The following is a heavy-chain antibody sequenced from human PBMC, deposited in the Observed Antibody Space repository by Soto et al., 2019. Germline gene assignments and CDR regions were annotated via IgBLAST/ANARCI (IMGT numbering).Heavy chain of an antibody. CDR3: ARRGSAVSVATGFDP. Sequence: SETLSLTCDVNGGSFSGYIWTWIRQTPGKGLEWIGSIYYSGSTYYNPPLKSRVTISIDTSENQFSLRLNSVTAADTAVYFCARRGSAVSVATGFDPWGQGTPVTVSS. CDR1: GGSFSGYI. CDR2: IYYSGST. J-gene: IGHJ5*02. D-gene: IGHD1-1*01. V-gene: IGHV4-34*01.